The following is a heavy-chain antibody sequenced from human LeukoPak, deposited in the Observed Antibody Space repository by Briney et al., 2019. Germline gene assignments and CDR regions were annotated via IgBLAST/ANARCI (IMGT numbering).Heavy chain of an antibody. V-gene: IGHV4-39*01. CDR2: IYYSGST. Sequence: SETLSLTCTVSGGPIRNSNYYWGWIRQPPGKGLEWIGTIYYSGSTYYNPSLKSRVTISVHTSEDQFSLKLSSVTAADTAVYYCARRGYSRDETFDIWGQGTVVTVSS. CDR3: ARRGYSRDETFDI. J-gene: IGHJ3*02. CDR1: GGPIRNSNYY. D-gene: IGHD6-13*01.